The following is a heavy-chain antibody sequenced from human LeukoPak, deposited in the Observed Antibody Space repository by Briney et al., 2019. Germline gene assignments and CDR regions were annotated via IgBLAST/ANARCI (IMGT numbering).Heavy chain of an antibody. J-gene: IGHJ6*03. CDR1: GGSISSYY. CDR3: ARAYFGLTLVRGVLGYYYYMDV. Sequence: SETLSLTCTVSGGSISSYYWSWIRQPPGKGLEWIGYIYYSGSTKYNPSLKSRVTISVDTSKNQLSLKLSSVTAADTAVYYCARAYFGLTLVRGVLGYYYYMDVWGKGTTVTISS. V-gene: IGHV4-59*01. CDR2: IYYSGST. D-gene: IGHD3-10*01.